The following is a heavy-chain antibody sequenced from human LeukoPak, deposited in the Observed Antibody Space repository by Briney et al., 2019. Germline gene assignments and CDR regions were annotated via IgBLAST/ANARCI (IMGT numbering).Heavy chain of an antibody. V-gene: IGHV3-23*01. CDR3: AKGPKTYSSSWYGVY. CDR1: GFTFSDYA. J-gene: IGHJ4*02. Sequence: PGGSLRLSCAASGFTFSDYAMTWVRQAPGKGLEWASGISGSSGSTYCADAVKGRFTISRDNSKNTLYLQMNSLRAEDTAIYYCAKGPKTYSSSWYGVYWGQGTLVTVSS. CDR2: ISGSSGST. D-gene: IGHD6-13*01.